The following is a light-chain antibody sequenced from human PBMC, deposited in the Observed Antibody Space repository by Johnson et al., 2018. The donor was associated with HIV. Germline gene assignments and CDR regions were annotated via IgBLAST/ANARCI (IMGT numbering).Light chain of an antibody. V-gene: IGLV1-51*01. CDR1: SSNIGNNY. CDR3: GTWDSSLRVGF. J-gene: IGLJ1*01. CDR2: DNN. Sequence: QSVLTQPPSVSAAPGQKVTISCSGSSSNIGNNYVSWYQQVPGAAPKLLIYDNNKRPSGIPDRFSGSKSGTSATLGITGLQTGDEADYYCGTWDSSLRVGFFGTGTKFTVL.